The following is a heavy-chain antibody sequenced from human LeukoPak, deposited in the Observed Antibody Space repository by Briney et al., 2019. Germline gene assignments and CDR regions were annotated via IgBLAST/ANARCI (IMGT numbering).Heavy chain of an antibody. CDR2: ISSGSSYI. V-gene: IGHV3-21*01. CDR3: ARDKNGHFDY. J-gene: IGHJ4*02. CDR1: VFTFSSYS. Sequence: GGSLRLSCAASVFTFSSYSMNWVREAPGKGLEWVSSISSGSSYIYYADSVKGRFTISRDNAKNSLYLQMNSLRAEDTAVYYCARDKNGHFDYWGQGTLVTVCS. D-gene: IGHD2-8*01.